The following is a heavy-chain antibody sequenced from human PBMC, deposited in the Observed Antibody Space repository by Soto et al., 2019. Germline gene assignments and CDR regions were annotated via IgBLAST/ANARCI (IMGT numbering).Heavy chain of an antibody. V-gene: IGHV3-74*03. CDR3: ARGPGHGGSYYEQ. CDR1: GFTLGSYW. Sequence: EVQLVESGGGLVQPGGSLRLSCVASGFTLGSYWMYWIREVPGKGLVWVSRINTDGSRIEYADSVKGRFTISRDNAKNTLYLQMHSRGAEDMGVYYCARGPGHGGSYYEQWGRGTLVTVSS. CDR2: INTDGSRI. J-gene: IGHJ4*02. D-gene: IGHD1-26*01.